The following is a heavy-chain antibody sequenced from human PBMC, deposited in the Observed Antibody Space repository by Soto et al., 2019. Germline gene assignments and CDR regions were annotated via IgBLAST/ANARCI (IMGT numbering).Heavy chain of an antibody. Sequence: SVLLPLPRTVVGGSSSSYCCRWIRKQPGKGLEWIGYIYYSGSTNYNPSLKSRVTISVDTSKNQFSLKLSSVTAADTAVYYCARLAVLRYFDWSIDYWRQGTPVTVSS. D-gene: IGHD3-9*01. CDR3: ARLAVLRYFDWSIDY. V-gene: IGHV4-59*01. CDR1: GGSSSSYC. J-gene: IGHJ4*02. CDR2: IYYSGST.